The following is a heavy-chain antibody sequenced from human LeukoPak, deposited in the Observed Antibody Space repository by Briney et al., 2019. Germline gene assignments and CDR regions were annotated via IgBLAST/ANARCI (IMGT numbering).Heavy chain of an antibody. V-gene: IGHV4-59*12. CDR3: AREDRGYDYSPLFDY. Sequence: SETLSPTCTVSGGSISSYYWSWIRQPPGKGLEWIGYIYYSGSTNYNPSLKSRVTIAVDTSKNQFFLKLSSVTAADTAVYYCAREDRGYDYSPLFDYWGQGTLVTVSS. CDR1: GGSISSYY. CDR2: IYYSGST. J-gene: IGHJ4*02. D-gene: IGHD5-12*01.